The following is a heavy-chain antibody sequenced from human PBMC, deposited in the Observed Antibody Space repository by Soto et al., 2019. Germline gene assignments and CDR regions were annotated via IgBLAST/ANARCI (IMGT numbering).Heavy chain of an antibody. Sequence: GGSLRLSCAASGFPLSTYGMTWVRQAPGKGLEWVSAITGTGGNTYYVDSVKGRFTSSRDDSKNMLYLQMNSLRVEDTAVYYCARIRGYSYGLDVWGQGTTVTVSS. CDR3: ARIRGYSYGLDV. CDR1: GFPLSTYG. CDR2: ITGTGGNT. V-gene: IGHV3-23*01. J-gene: IGHJ6*02.